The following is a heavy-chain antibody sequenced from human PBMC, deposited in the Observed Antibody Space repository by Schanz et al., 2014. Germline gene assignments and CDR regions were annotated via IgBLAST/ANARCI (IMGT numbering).Heavy chain of an antibody. Sequence: EVKMVESGGGLVKPGGSLRLSCAASGFNFSSYSLNWVRQAPGKGLEWVSAISGSGGSTYYADSVRGRFTISSDSSKNTLYLQMSSLRADDTAVYYCAKAADWPVTRFDPWGQGTLLTVSS. CDR1: GFNFSSYS. CDR2: ISGSGGST. J-gene: IGHJ5*02. D-gene: IGHD3-9*01. V-gene: IGHV3-23*04. CDR3: AKAADWPVTRFDP.